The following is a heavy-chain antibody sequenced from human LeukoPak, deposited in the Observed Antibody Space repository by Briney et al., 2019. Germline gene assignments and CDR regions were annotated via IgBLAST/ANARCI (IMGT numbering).Heavy chain of an antibody. CDR3: ASGYDSLTPS. CDR1: GGSFSGYY. V-gene: IGHV4-34*01. J-gene: IGHJ4*02. D-gene: IGHD3-3*01. Sequence: PSETLSLTCAVYGGSFSGYYWSWIRQPPGKGLEWIGEINHSGSTNYNPSLKSRVTISVDTSKNQFSLKLSSVTAADTAVYYCASGYDSLTPSWGQGTLVTVSS. CDR2: INHSGST.